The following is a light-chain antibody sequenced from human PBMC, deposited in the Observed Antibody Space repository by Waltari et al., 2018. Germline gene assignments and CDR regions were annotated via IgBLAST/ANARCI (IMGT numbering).Light chain of an antibody. CDR1: SGHSTYA. Sequence: QPVLTQSPSASASLAASVKLTCTLSSGHSTYAIAWHQQQPHKGPRYLRKLNTDGSHTRGDGIPDRFSGSSAGAERYLTISRLQSDDEADYYCQTWGTGIRVFGGGTRLTVL. CDR2: LNTDGSH. J-gene: IGLJ3*02. V-gene: IGLV4-69*01. CDR3: QTWGTGIRV.